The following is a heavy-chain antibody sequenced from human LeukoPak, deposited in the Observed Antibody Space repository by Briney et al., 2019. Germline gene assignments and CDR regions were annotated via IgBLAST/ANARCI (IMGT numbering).Heavy chain of an antibody. D-gene: IGHD2-15*01. CDR1: GFTFRSYS. Sequence: GGSLRLSCAASGFTFRSYSMNWVRQAPGKGLEWVSSISSSSSYIYYADSVKGRFTISRDNAKNSLYLQMNSLRAEDTAVYYCARDIVVVVAAYDFDYWGQGTLVTVSS. J-gene: IGHJ4*02. V-gene: IGHV3-21*01. CDR3: ARDIVVVVAAYDFDY. CDR2: ISSSSSYI.